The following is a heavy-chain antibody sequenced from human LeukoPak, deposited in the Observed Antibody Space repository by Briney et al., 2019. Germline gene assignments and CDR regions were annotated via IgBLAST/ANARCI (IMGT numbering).Heavy chain of an antibody. J-gene: IGHJ4*02. D-gene: IGHD3-10*01. CDR1: GFTFSSYW. Sequence: GGSLRLSCAASGFTFSSYWMSWVRQAPGKGLEWVANIKQDGSEKYHVDSVKGRFTISRDNAKNSLYLQMNSLRAEDTAVYYCARDVVRGVVDYWGQGTLVTVSS. V-gene: IGHV3-7*03. CDR2: IKQDGSEK. CDR3: ARDVVRGVVDY.